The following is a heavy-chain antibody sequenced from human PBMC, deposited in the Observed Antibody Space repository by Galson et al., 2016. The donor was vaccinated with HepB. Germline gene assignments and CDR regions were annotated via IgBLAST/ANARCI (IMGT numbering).Heavy chain of an antibody. J-gene: IGHJ4*02. V-gene: IGHV3-23*01. CDR1: GFTFSSYA. CDR3: SKLEGQLTDDDY. D-gene: IGHD1-1*01. Sequence: SLRLSCAASGFTFSSYAMNWVRQAPGKGLEWVSTLSGSGGSTYYADSVKGRFTISRDNSKNTLYLQMNGRRAENTAAYYCSKLEGQLTDDDYWGQGTLVTVSS. CDR2: LSGSGGST.